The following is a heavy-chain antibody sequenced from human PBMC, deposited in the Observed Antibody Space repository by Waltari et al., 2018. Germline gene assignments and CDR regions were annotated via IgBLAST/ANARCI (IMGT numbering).Heavy chain of an antibody. Sequence: EVQLVESGGGLVKPGGSLRLSCAASVFTFSSYTINWVRQAPGKGLEWVSCISVSSRYIYYADSLKGRFTISRDNAKNSVYLQMNSLSAEDTAVYYCARDLVPGDSDVFDIWGRGTMVTVSS. CDR1: VFTFSSYT. CDR3: ARDLVPGDSDVFDI. D-gene: IGHD7-27*01. J-gene: IGHJ3*02. V-gene: IGHV3-21*01. CDR2: ISVSSRYI.